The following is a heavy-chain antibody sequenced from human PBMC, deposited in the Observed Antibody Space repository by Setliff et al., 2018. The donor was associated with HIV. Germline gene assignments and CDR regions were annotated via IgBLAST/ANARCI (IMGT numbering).Heavy chain of an antibody. Sequence: PSETLSLTCTVSGGSINSTSYYWGWIRQPPGNGLEWIGSIYHTGSTYYKPSLKSRVTISVDTSKNQFSLKLSSVTAADTAVYYCARETNASGSLTAYWYFDLWGRGTLVTVSS. V-gene: IGHV4-39*07. J-gene: IGHJ2*01. CDR1: GGSINSTSYY. D-gene: IGHD3-10*01. CDR3: ARETNASGSLTAYWYFDL. CDR2: IYHTGST.